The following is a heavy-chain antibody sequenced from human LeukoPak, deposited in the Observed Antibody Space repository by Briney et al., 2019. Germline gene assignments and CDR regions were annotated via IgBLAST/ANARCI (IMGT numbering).Heavy chain of an antibody. CDR1: GYSISSGYY. J-gene: IGHJ4*02. CDR3: ARGFGRRDY. Sequence: SETLSLTCTVSGYSISSGYYWGRIRQPPGKGLEWIGSIYHSGSTYYNPSLKSRVTISVDTSKNQFSLKLSSVTAADTAVYYCARGFGRRDYWGQGTLVTVSS. V-gene: IGHV4-38-2*02. D-gene: IGHD3-16*01. CDR2: IYHSGST.